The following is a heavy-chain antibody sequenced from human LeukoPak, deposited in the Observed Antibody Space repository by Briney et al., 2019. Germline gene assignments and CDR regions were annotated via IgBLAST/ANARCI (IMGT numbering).Heavy chain of an antibody. CDR3: ARSPVAEGYYFDY. V-gene: IGHV1-69*04. D-gene: IGHD6-19*01. J-gene: IGHJ4*02. Sequence: ASVKVSCKASGYTFTSYDINWVRQAPGQGLEWMGRIIPILGIANYAQKFQGGVTITADKSTSTAYMELSSLRSEDTAVYYCARSPVAEGYYFDYWGQGTLVTVSS. CDR2: IIPILGIA. CDR1: GYTFTSYD.